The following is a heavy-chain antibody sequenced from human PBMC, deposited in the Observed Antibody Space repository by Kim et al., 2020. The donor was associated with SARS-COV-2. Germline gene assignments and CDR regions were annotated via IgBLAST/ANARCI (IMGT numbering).Heavy chain of an antibody. CDR3: AKDTTPDRYYFDY. D-gene: IGHD1-26*01. J-gene: IGHJ4*02. V-gene: IGHV3-23*01. Sequence: YADSGKGRFTISRDNSKNTLYLQMNSLRAEDTAVYYCAKDTTPDRYYFDYWGQGTLVTVSS.